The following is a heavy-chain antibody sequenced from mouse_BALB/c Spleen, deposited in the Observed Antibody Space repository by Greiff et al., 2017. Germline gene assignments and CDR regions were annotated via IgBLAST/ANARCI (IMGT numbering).Heavy chain of an antibody. CDR1: GYSITSGYY. D-gene: IGHD2-14*01. CDR3: ARDYRYDVGYYAMDY. J-gene: IGHJ4*01. V-gene: IGHV3-6*02. CDR2: ISYDGSN. Sequence: VQLKESGPGLVKPSQSLSLTCSVTGYSITSGYYWNWIRQFPGNKLEWMGYISYDGSNNYNPSLKNRISITRDTSKNQFFLKLNSVTTEDTATYYCARDYRYDVGYYAMDYWGQGTSVTVSS.